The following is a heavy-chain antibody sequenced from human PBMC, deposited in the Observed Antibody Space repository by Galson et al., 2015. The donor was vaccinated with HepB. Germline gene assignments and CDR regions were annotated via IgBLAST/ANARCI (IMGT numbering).Heavy chain of an antibody. Sequence: SLRLSCAASGFTFSNYAMDWVRQAPGKGLEWVSNIVGSGTAHYADSVMGRFTVSRDNSKSTLYLQINSLRADDTAVYYCMRKGSGRYLDYWGQGSLVTVSS. J-gene: IGHJ4*02. CDR2: IVGSGTA. CDR1: GFTFSNYA. V-gene: IGHV3-23*01. CDR3: MRKGSGRYLDY. D-gene: IGHD3-10*01.